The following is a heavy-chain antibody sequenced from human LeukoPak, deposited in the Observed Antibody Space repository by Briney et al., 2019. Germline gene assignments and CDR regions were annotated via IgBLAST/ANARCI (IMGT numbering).Heavy chain of an antibody. Sequence: SETLSLTCTVSGGSISSGGYYWSCIRQHPGKGLEWIGYIYYSGSTYYNPSLKSRVTISVDTSKNQFSLKLSSVTAADTAVYYCARDTGSGAYYGMDVWGQGTTVTVYS. CDR3: ARDTGSGAYYGMDV. J-gene: IGHJ6*02. V-gene: IGHV4-31*03. CDR2: IYYSGST. D-gene: IGHD3-10*01. CDR1: GGSISSGGYY.